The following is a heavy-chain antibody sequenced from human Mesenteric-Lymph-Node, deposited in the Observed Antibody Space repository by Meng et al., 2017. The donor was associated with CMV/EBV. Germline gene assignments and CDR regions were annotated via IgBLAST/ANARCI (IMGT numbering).Heavy chain of an antibody. CDR3: ASIPRLRWGWFDP. D-gene: IGHD4-23*01. V-gene: IGHV4-59*08. J-gene: IGHJ5*02. Sequence: SETLSLTCTVSGGSISSHYWSWIRQPPGKGLEWIGYIYYSGSTYYNPSLKSRVTISVDTSKNQFSLKLSSVTAADTAVYYCASIPRLRWGWFDPWGQGTLVTVSS. CDR2: IYYSGST. CDR1: GGSISSHY.